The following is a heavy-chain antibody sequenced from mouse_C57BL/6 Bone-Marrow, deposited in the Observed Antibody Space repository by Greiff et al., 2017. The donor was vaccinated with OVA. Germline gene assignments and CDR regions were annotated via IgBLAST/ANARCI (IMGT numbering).Heavy chain of an antibody. V-gene: IGHV1-81*01. CDR3: ARDYYGSLDY. Sequence: VQLQESGAELARPGASVKLSCKASGYTFTSYGISWVKQRPGQGLEWIGEIYPRSGNTYYNEKFKGKATLTADKSSSTAYMELRSLTSEDSAVYFCARDYYGSLDYWGQGTTLTVSS. CDR1: GYTFTSYG. J-gene: IGHJ2*01. D-gene: IGHD1-1*01. CDR2: IYPRSGNT.